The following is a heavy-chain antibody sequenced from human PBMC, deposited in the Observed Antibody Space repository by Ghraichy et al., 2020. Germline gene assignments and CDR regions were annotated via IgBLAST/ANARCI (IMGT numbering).Heavy chain of an antibody. CDR3: ARERREGPIMLGDY. CDR1: GFTFSSYA. V-gene: IGHV3-30-3*01. D-gene: IGHD2-8*01. Sequence: GVSLRLSCAASGFTFSSYAMHWVRQAPGKGLEWVAVDGNNKYYADSVKGRFTVSRDNSKNTLYLQMNSLRTEDTAVYYCARERREGPIMLGDYWGRGTLVTVSS. J-gene: IGHJ4*02. CDR2: DGNNK.